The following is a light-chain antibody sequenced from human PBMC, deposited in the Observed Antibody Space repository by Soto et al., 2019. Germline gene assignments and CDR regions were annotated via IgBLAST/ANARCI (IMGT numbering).Light chain of an antibody. CDR2: DAS. CDR3: QQYKSYKT. Sequence: DIPMTQSPSTLSASVGDRVTITCRASQTISSGLAWYQQKPGKAPKVLIYDASTWESGVPSRFSGSGSGTEFTLTISSLQPDDFATYYCQQYKSYKTFGQGTKGAIK. CDR1: QTISSG. V-gene: IGKV1-5*01. J-gene: IGKJ1*01.